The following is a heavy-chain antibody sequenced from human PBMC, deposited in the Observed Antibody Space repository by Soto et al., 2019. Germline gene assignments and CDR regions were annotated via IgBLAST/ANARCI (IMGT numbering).Heavy chain of an antibody. CDR1: GFTFSSYW. D-gene: IGHD6-6*01. CDR2: IKQDGSEK. V-gene: IGHV3-7*03. J-gene: IGHJ4*02. CDR3: ARERYSSSSFDY. Sequence: QRLSCAASGFTFSSYWMSWVRQAPGKGLEWVANIKQDGSEKYYVDSVKGRFTISRDNAKNSLYLQMNSLRAEDTAVYYCARERYSSSSFDYWGQGTLVTVSS.